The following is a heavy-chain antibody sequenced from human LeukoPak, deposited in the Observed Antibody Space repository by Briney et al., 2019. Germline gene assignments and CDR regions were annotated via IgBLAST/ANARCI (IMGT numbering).Heavy chain of an antibody. CDR1: GFRFSSYW. D-gene: IGHD2-15*01. Sequence: GGSLRLSCAASGFRFSSYWMSWVRQAPGKGPEWVANIKQDGSVKSYVDSVKGRFTISRDNAKNSLYLQMNSLRAEDTAVYYCARAGVLFGRDYWGQGTLVTVSS. V-gene: IGHV3-7*03. CDR3: ARAGVLFGRDY. CDR2: IKQDGSVK. J-gene: IGHJ4*02.